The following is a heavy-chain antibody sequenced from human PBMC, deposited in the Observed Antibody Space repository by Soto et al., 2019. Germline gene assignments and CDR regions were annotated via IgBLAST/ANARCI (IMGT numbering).Heavy chain of an antibody. D-gene: IGHD6-6*01. Sequence: SVKVSCKASGGTFSSYAISWVRQAPGQGLEWMGGIIPIFGTANYAQKFQGRVTITADESTSTAYMELSSLRSEDTAVYYCARGREYSSTISYYYGMDVWGQGTTVTVSS. J-gene: IGHJ6*02. CDR3: ARGREYSSTISYYYGMDV. CDR1: GGTFSSYA. CDR2: IIPIFGTA. V-gene: IGHV1-69*13.